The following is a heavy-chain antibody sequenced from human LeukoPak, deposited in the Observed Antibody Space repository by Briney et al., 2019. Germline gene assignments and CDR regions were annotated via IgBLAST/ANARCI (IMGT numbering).Heavy chain of an antibody. CDR3: ARDPATVTTDPGYMDV. CDR2: ISSSGSTI. V-gene: IGHV3-48*03. J-gene: IGHJ6*03. CDR1: GFTFSSHE. Sequence: GGSLRLSCAASGFTFSSHEMNWVRQAPGKGLEWVSYISSSGSTIYYADSVKGRFTISRDNAKNSLYLQMNSLRAEDTAVYYCARDPATVTTDPGYMDVWGKGTTDTVSS. D-gene: IGHD4-11*01.